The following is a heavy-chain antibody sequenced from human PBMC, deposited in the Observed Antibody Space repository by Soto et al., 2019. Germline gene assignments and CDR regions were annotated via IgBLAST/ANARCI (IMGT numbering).Heavy chain of an antibody. CDR2: MSYDGRNQ. CDR1: GFTLSGVH. J-gene: IGHJ4*02. V-gene: IGHV3-30*18. CDR3: AKGGWYTSSSRSDC. D-gene: IGHD6-6*01. Sequence: QVQLVESGGGVVQPGTSLRLSCSASGFTLSGVHMHWVRQAPGKGLEWVAVMSYDGRNQYYADSVKGRFTVSRDSSKSTLYLQMNSLRTEDAAVYYCAKGGWYTSSSRSDCWGQGTLVTVSS.